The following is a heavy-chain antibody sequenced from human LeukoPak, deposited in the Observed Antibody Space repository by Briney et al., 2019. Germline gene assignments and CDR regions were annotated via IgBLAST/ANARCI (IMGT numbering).Heavy chain of an antibody. Sequence: SETLSLTCTVSGGSISSSSYYWGWIRQPPEKGLEWIGSIYYSGSTYYNPSLKSRVTISVDTSKNQFSLKLSSVTAADTAVYYCARQEDYGGILDYWGQGTLVTVPS. V-gene: IGHV4-39*01. CDR2: IYYSGST. CDR3: ARQEDYGGILDY. D-gene: IGHD4-23*01. J-gene: IGHJ4*02. CDR1: GGSISSSSYY.